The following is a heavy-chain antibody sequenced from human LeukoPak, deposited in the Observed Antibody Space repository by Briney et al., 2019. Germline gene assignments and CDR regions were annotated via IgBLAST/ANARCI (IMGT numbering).Heavy chain of an antibody. J-gene: IGHJ6*03. CDR1: GFTFNNYA. V-gene: IGHV3-66*01. Sequence: GGSLRLSCAASGFTFNNYAMNWVRQAPGKGLEWVSIFYRGGSTYYADSVKGRFTISRDTSKNMLYLQMNSLRAEDTAVYYCARSQDGSGSYFYYFYIDVWDKGTTVT. D-gene: IGHD3-10*01. CDR2: FYRGGST. CDR3: ARSQDGSGSYFYYFYIDV.